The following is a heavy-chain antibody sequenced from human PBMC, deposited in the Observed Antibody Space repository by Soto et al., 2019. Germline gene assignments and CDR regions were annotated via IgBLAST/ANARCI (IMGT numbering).Heavy chain of an antibody. V-gene: IGHV1-8*01. D-gene: IGHD6-19*01. J-gene: IGHJ6*02. Sequence: QVQLVQSGAEVKKPGASVKVSCKASGYTFTSYDINWVRQATGQGLEWMGWMNPNSGNTGYAQKLQGRVTMTRNTSISTAYMELSSLRSEDTAVYYCASSSSGWYEEDYYYYGMDVWGQGTTVTVSS. CDR1: GYTFTSYD. CDR3: ASSSSGWYEEDYYYYGMDV. CDR2: MNPNSGNT.